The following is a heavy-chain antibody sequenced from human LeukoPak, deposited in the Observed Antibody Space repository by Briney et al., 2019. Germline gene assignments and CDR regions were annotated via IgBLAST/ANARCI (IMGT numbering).Heavy chain of an antibody. CDR3: AKDMGFLEWFDY. Sequence: GGSLRLSCAASGFTFSSYSMNWVRQAPGKGLEWVSSISSSSSYIFYADSVKGRFTISRDNSKNTLYLQMNSLRAEDTAVYYCAKDMGFLEWFDYWGQGTLGTVS. V-gene: IGHV3-21*01. CDR1: GFTFSSYS. CDR2: ISSSSSYI. D-gene: IGHD3-3*01. J-gene: IGHJ4*02.